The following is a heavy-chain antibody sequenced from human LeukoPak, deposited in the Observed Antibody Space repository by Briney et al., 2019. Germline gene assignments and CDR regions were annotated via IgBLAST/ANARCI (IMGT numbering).Heavy chain of an antibody. CDR3: ARIRTLWFGESHHYYFDY. Sequence: SETLSLTCTVSGGSISSYYWSWIRQPAGKGLEWIGRIYTGGSTNYNPSLKSRVTMSVDTSKNQFSLKLSSVTAADTAVYYCARIRTLWFGESHHYYFDYWGQGTLVTVSS. J-gene: IGHJ4*02. D-gene: IGHD3-10*01. V-gene: IGHV4-4*07. CDR1: GGSISSYY. CDR2: IYTGGST.